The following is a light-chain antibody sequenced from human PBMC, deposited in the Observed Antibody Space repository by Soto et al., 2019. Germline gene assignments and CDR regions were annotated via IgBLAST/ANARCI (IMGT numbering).Light chain of an antibody. CDR2: DVT. CDR3: CSYGGSYTSI. Sequence: QSVLTQPRSVSGSPGQSVTISCTGSTSDVGNYNYVSWYQQHPGKAPKLIIYDVTQRPSGVPDRFSGSKSGITASLTIAGLQAEDEAEYYCCSYGGSYTSIFGGGTKVTVL. J-gene: IGLJ2*01. V-gene: IGLV2-11*01. CDR1: TSDVGNYNY.